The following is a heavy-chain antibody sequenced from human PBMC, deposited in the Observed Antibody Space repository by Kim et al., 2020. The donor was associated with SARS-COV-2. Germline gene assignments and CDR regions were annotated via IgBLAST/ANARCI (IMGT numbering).Heavy chain of an antibody. J-gene: IGHJ6*02. D-gene: IGHD3-9*01. Sequence: ASVKVSCKASGYTFTGYYMHWVRQAPGQGLEWMGWINPNSGGTNYAQKFQGRVTMTRDTSISTAYMELSRLRSDDTAVYYCARDWPYYDILTGYFNYYYYGMDVWGQGTTVTVSS. V-gene: IGHV1-2*02. CDR3: ARDWPYYDILTGYFNYYYYGMDV. CDR2: INPNSGGT. CDR1: GYTFTGYY.